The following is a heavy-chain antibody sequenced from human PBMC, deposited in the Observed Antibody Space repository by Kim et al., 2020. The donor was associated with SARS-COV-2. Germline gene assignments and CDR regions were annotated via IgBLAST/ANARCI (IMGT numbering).Heavy chain of an antibody. CDR3: ASTSSSSWYWFDP. V-gene: IGHV4-59*01. J-gene: IGHJ5*02. CDR1: GGSISSYY. D-gene: IGHD6-13*01. CDR2: IYYSGST. Sequence: SETLSLTCTVSGGSISSYYWSWIRQPPGKGLEWIGYIYYSGSTNYNPSLKSRVTISVDTSKNQFSLKLSSVTTADTAVYYCASTSSSSWYWFDPWGQGTLVTVSS.